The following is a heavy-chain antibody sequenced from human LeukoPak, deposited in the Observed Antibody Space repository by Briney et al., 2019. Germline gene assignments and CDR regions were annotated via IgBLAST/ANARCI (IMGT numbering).Heavy chain of an antibody. J-gene: IGHJ4*02. CDR2: INPNSGGT. Sequence: ASVRVSCRASGYTFTGYYMHWVRQAPGQGLEWMGRINPNSGGTNYAQKFQGRVTMTRDTSISTAYMELSRLRSDATAVYYCARDLGIAAAGTSLIDYWGQGTLVTVSS. V-gene: IGHV1-2*06. CDR1: GYTFTGYY. D-gene: IGHD6-13*01. CDR3: ARDLGIAAAGTSLIDY.